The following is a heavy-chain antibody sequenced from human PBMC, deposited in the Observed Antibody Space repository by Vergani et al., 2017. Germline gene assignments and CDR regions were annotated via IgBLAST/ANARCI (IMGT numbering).Heavy chain of an antibody. CDR3: LGDGSYYYGMDV. J-gene: IGHJ6*02. V-gene: IGHV3-30*02. CDR1: GFTFSSYG. Sequence: QVQLVESGGGVVQPGWSLRLSCAASGFTFSSYGMHWVRQAPGKGLEWVAFIRYDGSNKYYADSVKGRFTISRDNSKNTLYLQMNSLRAEDTAVYYCLGDGSYYYGMDVWGQGTTVTVSS. D-gene: IGHD3-16*01. CDR2: IRYDGSNK.